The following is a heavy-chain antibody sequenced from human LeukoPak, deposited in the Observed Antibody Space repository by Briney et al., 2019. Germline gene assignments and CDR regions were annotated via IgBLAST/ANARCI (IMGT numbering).Heavy chain of an antibody. V-gene: IGHV4-59*08. D-gene: IGHD3-22*01. CDR1: GGSISGYY. J-gene: IGHJ4*02. CDR2: IYYSGST. Sequence: SETLSLTCTVSGGSISGYYWSWIRQPPGKGLEWIGYIYYSGSTNYSPSLKSRVTISVDTSKNQFSLKLSSVTAADTAVYYCARRYYDSSGFDYWGQGTLVTVSS. CDR3: ARRYYDSSGFDY.